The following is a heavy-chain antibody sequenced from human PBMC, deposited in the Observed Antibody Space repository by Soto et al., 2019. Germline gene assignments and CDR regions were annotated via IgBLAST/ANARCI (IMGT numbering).Heavy chain of an antibody. D-gene: IGHD2-15*01. CDR2: ISGSGGST. CDR1: GFTFSSYA. CDR3: ARDGYGSGGSCYSVPGFDY. V-gene: IGHV3-23*01. Sequence: GGSLRLSCAASGFTFSSYAMHWVRQAPGKGLEWVSAISGSGGSTYYADSVKGRFTISRDNSKNTLYLQMNSLRAEDTAVYYCARDGYGSGGSCYSVPGFDYWGQGTLVTVSS. J-gene: IGHJ4*02.